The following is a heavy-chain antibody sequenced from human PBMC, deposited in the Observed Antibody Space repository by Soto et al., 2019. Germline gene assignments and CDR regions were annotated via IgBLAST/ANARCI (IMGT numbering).Heavy chain of an antibody. J-gene: IGHJ6*03. CDR3: SKGFCSSNRCLPYSYMEV. Sequence: ELQLVESGGGLVQPGRSLRLSCAASGFSFDEYAMHWVRQAPGKGLEWVSGVSWNSGTMGYGDSVRGRLGISRDNAKNSLYLQMNSLTTEDTALYYCSKGFCSSNRCLPYSYMEVWGKGTTVTVYS. V-gene: IGHV3-9*01. CDR2: VSWNSGTM. CDR1: GFSFDEYA. D-gene: IGHD2-2*01.